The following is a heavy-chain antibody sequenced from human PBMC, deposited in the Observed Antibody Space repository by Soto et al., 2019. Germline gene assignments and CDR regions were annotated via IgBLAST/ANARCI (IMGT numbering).Heavy chain of an antibody. Sequence: HPGGSLRLSCAASGFTFSSYAMSWVRQAPGKGLEWVSAISGSGGSTYYADSVKGRFTISRDNSKDTLYLQMNSLRAEDTAVYYCAKGGSSAYYYYGMDVWGQGTTVTVSS. CDR1: GFTFSSYA. CDR3: AKGGSSAYYYYGMDV. J-gene: IGHJ6*02. V-gene: IGHV3-23*01. D-gene: IGHD6-6*01. CDR2: ISGSGGST.